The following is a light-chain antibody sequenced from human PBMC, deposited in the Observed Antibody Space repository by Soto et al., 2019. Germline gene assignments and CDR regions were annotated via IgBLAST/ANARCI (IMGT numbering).Light chain of an antibody. CDR2: KAS. Sequence: DLQMTQSPSTLSASVGDRVTITCRASQSISSWLAWYQQKPGKAPKLLIYKASTLESGVPSRLSGSGSGTEFTLTISSLQPDDFATYYCQKYNSDPWTFGQGTKVDI. CDR1: QSISSW. CDR3: QKYNSDPWT. V-gene: IGKV1-5*03. J-gene: IGKJ1*01.